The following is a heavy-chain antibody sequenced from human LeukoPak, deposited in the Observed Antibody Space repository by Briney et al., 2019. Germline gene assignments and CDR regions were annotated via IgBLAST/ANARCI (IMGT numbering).Heavy chain of an antibody. CDR2: INHSGST. Sequence: SETLSLTCAVYGGSFSGYYWSWIRQPPGKGLEWIGEINHSGSTNYNPSLKSRVTISVDTSKNQFSLKLSSVTAADTAVYYRARGGDSTALDYWGQGTLVTVSS. CDR3: ARGGDSTALDY. J-gene: IGHJ4*02. CDR1: GGSFSGYY. V-gene: IGHV4-34*01. D-gene: IGHD3-16*01.